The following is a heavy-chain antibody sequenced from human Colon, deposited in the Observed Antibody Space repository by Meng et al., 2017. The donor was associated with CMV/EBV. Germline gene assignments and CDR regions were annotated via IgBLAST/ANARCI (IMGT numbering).Heavy chain of an antibody. Sequence: SLKISREASGSRFDDFGMHWVRHAPGKGLEWVSGITWNSDTIDYADSVKGRFTVSRDNANKFLYLHMSSLRPENTALYYCAKDTRLCTGGTCYSILDHWGQGTQVTVSS. CDR1: GSRFDDFG. D-gene: IGHD2-15*01. CDR2: ITWNSDTI. J-gene: IGHJ1*01. CDR3: AKDTRLCTGGTCYSILDH. V-gene: IGHV3-9*01.